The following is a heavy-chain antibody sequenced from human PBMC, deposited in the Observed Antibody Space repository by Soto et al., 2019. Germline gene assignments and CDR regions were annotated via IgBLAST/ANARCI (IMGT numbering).Heavy chain of an antibody. D-gene: IGHD2-8*01. V-gene: IGHV3-7*05. CDR2: INEEGTET. CDR3: AKSPMVRTFHYGLEV. J-gene: IGHJ6*02. CDR1: GFSFSSYW. Sequence: EVQLVESGGGLVQPGGSLRVSCAASGFSFSSYWMTWVRQAQGKGPEWVADINEEGTETYYVDSVKGRFTISRDNGKNSLSLQMNSLRVGDTAVYFCAKSPMVRTFHYGLEVWGQGTTVTVSS.